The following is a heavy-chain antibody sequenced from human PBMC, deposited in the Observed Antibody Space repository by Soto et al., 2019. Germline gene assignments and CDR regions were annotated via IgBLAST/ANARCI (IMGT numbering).Heavy chain of an antibody. J-gene: IGHJ6*02. V-gene: IGHV3-15*07. Sequence: EVQLVESVGGLVKPGGSLRLSCAASGFTFSNAWMNWVRQAPGKGLEWVGRIKSKTDGGTTDYAAPVKGRFTISRDDSKNTLYLQMNSLKTEDTAVYYCTTDRNGWFGDPYYYGMDVWGQGTTVTVSS. CDR3: TTDRNGWFGDPYYYGMDV. CDR2: IKSKTDGGTT. D-gene: IGHD3-10*01. CDR1: GFTFSNAW.